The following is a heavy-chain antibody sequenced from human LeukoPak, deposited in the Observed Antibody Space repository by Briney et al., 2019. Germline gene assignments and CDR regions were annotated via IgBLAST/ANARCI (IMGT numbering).Heavy chain of an antibody. Sequence: PGGSLRLSCTASGFTFSSYSMNWVRQTPGKGLEWVSSISSSSSYIYYADSVKGRFTISRDNAKNSLYLQMNSLRAEDTAVYYCARRTAVGGPYWDWGQGTLVTVSS. CDR2: ISSSSSYI. D-gene: IGHD6-19*01. V-gene: IGHV3-21*01. CDR1: GFTFSSYS. CDR3: ARRTAVGGPYWD. J-gene: IGHJ4*02.